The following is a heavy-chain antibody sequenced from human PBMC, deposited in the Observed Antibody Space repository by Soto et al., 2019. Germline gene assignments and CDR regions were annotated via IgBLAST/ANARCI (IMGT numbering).Heavy chain of an antibody. D-gene: IGHD5-12*01. V-gene: IGHV3-33*01. J-gene: IGHJ3*02. CDR2: IWDDGNNK. Sequence: QVQLVESGGGVVQPGRSLTLSCAASGFTFNNYGMHWVRQAPGKGLEWVADIWDDGNNKYYADSVKGRFTISRDDSKNTLFLQMNGLRAEDTAVYYCRRGGVRRDGYDYAFDIWGQGTMVIVSS. CDR1: GFTFNNYG. CDR3: RRGGVRRDGYDYAFDI.